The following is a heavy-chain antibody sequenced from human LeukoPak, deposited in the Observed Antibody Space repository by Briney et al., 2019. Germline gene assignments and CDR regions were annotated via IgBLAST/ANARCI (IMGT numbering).Heavy chain of an antibody. D-gene: IGHD3-22*01. CDR2: IKQDGSEK. CDR3: AKDMGYYDSSGYYSFDY. V-gene: IGHV3-7*03. Sequence: PGGSLRLSCAASGFTFSSYWMSWVRQAPGKGLEWVANIKQDGSEKYYVDSVRGRFTISRDNAKNSLYLQMNSLRAEDTALYYCAKDMGYYDSSGYYSFDYWGQGTLVTVSS. CDR1: GFTFSSYW. J-gene: IGHJ4*02.